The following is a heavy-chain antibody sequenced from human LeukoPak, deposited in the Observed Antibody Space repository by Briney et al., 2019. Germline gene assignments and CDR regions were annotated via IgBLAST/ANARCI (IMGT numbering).Heavy chain of an antibody. V-gene: IGHV3-30*02. CDR1: GFRFRSYG. D-gene: IGHD3-10*01. CDR2: IGYDGSYT. CDR3: EKARGEVIYKKDVFYM. Sequence: PGGSLRLSCAASGFRFRSYGMNWVRQAPGKGLEWMTFIGYDGSYTYYVDSVKGRFTISRDNSKNTLYLQMSSLRPEDTAVYYCEKARGEVIYKKDVFYMWGQGTMFPAS. J-gene: IGHJ3*02.